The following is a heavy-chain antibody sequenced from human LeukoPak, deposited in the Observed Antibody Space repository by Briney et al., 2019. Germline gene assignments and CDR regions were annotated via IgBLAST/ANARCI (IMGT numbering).Heavy chain of an antibody. CDR2: INPNSGGT. CDR3: ARGPDYYDSREDYYYYGMDV. V-gene: IGHV1-2*02. CDR1: GYTFTGYY. Sequence: GASVKVSCKASGYTFTGYYMHWVRQAPGQGLEWMGWINPNSGGTNYAQKFQGRVTMTRDTSISTAYIELSRLRSDDTAVYYCARGPDYYDSREDYYYYGMDVWGQGTTVTVSS. D-gene: IGHD3-22*01. J-gene: IGHJ6*02.